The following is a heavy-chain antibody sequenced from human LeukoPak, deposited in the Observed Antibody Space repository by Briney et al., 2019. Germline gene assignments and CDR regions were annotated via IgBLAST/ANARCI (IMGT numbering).Heavy chain of an antibody. D-gene: IGHD3-22*01. Sequence: TTSETLSLTCTVSGGSISSGGYYWSWIRQHPGKGLEWIGYIYYSGSTYYNPSLKSRVTISVDTSKNQFSLKLSSVTAADTAVYYCARGFPTYYYDSSFLAFDYWGQGTLVTVSS. CDR3: ARGFPTYYYDSSFLAFDY. CDR2: IYYSGST. J-gene: IGHJ4*02. V-gene: IGHV4-31*03. CDR1: GGSISSGGYY.